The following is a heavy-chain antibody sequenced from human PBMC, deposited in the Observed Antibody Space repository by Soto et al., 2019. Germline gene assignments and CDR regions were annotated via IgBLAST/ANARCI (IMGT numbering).Heavy chain of an antibody. CDR3: ARTACSTTSGDDY. D-gene: IGHD2-2*01. V-gene: IGHV4-59*01. CDR1: GGSISSYY. J-gene: IGHJ4*02. CDR2: IYYSGRT. Sequence: QVQLQESGPGLVKPSETLSLTCTVSGGSISSYYWSWIRQPPGKGLEWIGYIYYSGRTNYNPSLKSRVTISVDTSKNQFSLKLTSVTAADTAVYYCARTACSTTSGDDYWGQGTLVTVSS.